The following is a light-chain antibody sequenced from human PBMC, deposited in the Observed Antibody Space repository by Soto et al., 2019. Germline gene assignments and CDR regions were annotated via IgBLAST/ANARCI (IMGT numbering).Light chain of an antibody. V-gene: IGLV1-51*01. CDR2: DND. CDR3: GSWDSSLSGFWV. CDR1: DSNIGTNY. Sequence: QSVLTQPPSVSASPGQKVTISCSGRDSNIGTNYVSWYQQLPGTAPKLLIYDNDKRPSGIPDRFSGSKSGTSATLGITGLQTGDEADYYCGSWDSSLSGFWVFGGGNKLTVL. J-gene: IGLJ3*02.